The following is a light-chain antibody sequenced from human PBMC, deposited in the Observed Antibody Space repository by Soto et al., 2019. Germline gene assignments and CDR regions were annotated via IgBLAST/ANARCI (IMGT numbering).Light chain of an antibody. CDR1: NSNIASNT. CDR3: AAWDDTLKRYV. Sequence: QSVLTQPPSASETPGQTVSISCSGSNSNIASNTVNWYQHLPGTAPKLLIYYNNQRPSGVPDRFSGSKSGTSASLAISGLQSEDESDYYRAAWDDTLKRYVFGTGTKVTVL. CDR2: YNN. J-gene: IGLJ1*01. V-gene: IGLV1-44*01.